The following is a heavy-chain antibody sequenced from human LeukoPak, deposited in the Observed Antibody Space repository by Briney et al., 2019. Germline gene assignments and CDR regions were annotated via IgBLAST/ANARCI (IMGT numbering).Heavy chain of an antibody. Sequence: QTGGSLRLSCAASGFSFSIYAMNWVRQAPGKGLEWVSLIIGNGRDIRYADSVKGRFTISRDNSKNTLYLQMGSLRAEDMAVNYCARTSIAAREADYWGQGTLVTVSS. D-gene: IGHD6-6*01. CDR3: ARTSIAAREADY. CDR2: IIGNGRDI. V-gene: IGHV3-23*01. CDR1: GFSFSIYA. J-gene: IGHJ4*02.